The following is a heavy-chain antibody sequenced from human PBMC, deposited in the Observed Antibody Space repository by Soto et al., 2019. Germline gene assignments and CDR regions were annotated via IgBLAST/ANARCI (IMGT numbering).Heavy chain of an antibody. V-gene: IGHV1-18*01. CDR3: ARSGYSGYDWWFDP. CDR1: GYTFNSYG. Sequence: ASVKVSCKASGYTFNSYGISWVRQAPGQGLEWMGWTSAYNGNTNYAQKLQGRVTMTTDTSTSTAYMELRSLRSDDTAVYYCARSGYSGYDWWFDPWGQGTLVTVSS. J-gene: IGHJ5*02. D-gene: IGHD5-12*01. CDR2: TSAYNGNT.